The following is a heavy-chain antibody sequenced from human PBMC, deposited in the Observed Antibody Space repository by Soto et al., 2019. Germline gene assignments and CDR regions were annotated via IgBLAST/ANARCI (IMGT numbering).Heavy chain of an antibody. J-gene: IGHJ4*02. V-gene: IGHV1-3*01. CDR3: ARDLGVVVAATPGGFDY. Sequence: QVQLVQSGAEVKKPGASVKVSCKASGYTFTSYAMHWVRQAPGQRLEWMGWINAGNGNTKYSQKFQGRVTITRDTSASTAYMELSSLRSEDTAVYYCARDLGVVVAATPGGFDYWGQGTLVTVSS. CDR2: INAGNGNT. CDR1: GYTFTSYA. D-gene: IGHD2-15*01.